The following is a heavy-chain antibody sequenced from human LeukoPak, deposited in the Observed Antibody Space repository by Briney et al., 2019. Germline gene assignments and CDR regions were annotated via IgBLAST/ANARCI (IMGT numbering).Heavy chain of an antibody. Sequence: GASVKVSCKASGGTFSSYAISWVRQAPGQGLGWMGGIIPIFGTANYAQKFQGRVTITADESTSTAYMELSSLRSEDTAVYYCASHFGVRPFDYWGQGTLVTVSS. D-gene: IGHD3-10*01. J-gene: IGHJ4*02. CDR1: GGTFSSYA. V-gene: IGHV1-69*01. CDR3: ASHFGVRPFDY. CDR2: IIPIFGTA.